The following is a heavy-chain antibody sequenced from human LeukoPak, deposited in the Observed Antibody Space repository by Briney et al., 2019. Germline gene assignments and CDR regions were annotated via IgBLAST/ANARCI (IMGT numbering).Heavy chain of an antibody. CDR2: IYYSGST. J-gene: IGHJ3*02. V-gene: IGHV4-31*03. D-gene: IGHD1-26*01. Sequence: SETLSLTCTVSGGSISSGGYYWSWIRQHPGKGLEWIGYIYYSGSTYYNPSLKSRVTISVDKSKNQFSLKLSSVTAADTAVYYCARDGAIHDAFDIWGQGTMVTVSS. CDR1: GGSISSGGYY. CDR3: ARDGAIHDAFDI.